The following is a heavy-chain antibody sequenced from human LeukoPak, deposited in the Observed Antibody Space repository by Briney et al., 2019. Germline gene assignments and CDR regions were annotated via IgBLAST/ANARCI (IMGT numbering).Heavy chain of an antibody. Sequence: GGSLRLSCAASGFTFSSYWMHWVRQAPGKGLVGVSRINSDGRSANYADSVKGRFTISRDNAKNTLYLQMNSLRAEDTAVYYCARVRWGGLYYFDYWGQGTLVTVSS. J-gene: IGHJ4*02. CDR1: GFTFSSYW. V-gene: IGHV3-74*01. CDR2: INSDGRSA. D-gene: IGHD3-16*01. CDR3: ARVRWGGLYYFDY.